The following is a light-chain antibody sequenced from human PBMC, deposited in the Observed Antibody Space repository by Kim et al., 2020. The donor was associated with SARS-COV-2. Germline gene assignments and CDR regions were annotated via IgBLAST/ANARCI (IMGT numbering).Light chain of an antibody. CDR3: QYLKNYPLT. Sequence: ASEGDRVTITCRDTEDIDNYVAWYQQKSGKAPSLLISAASTSQSGVPSRFSGSGSGTDFALTINGLQPEDFATYYCQYLKNYPLTFGQGTRLEIK. V-gene: IGKV1-9*01. CDR1: EDIDNY. CDR2: AAS. J-gene: IGKJ5*01.